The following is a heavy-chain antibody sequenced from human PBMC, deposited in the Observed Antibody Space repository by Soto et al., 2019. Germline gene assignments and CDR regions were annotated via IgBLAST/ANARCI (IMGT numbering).Heavy chain of an antibody. Sequence: SETLSLTCTVSGYSIRSGYFWGWIRQPPGKGLEWIGSMYHSGINYYNLSLKSRVTISVDTSKNQFSLKLSSATAADTAVYSCARSMYSTSAQIYYGMDVWGQGTTVTVSS. CDR1: GYSIRSGYF. J-gene: IGHJ6*02. D-gene: IGHD6-13*01. CDR2: MYHSGIN. CDR3: ARSMYSTSAQIYYGMDV. V-gene: IGHV4-38-2*02.